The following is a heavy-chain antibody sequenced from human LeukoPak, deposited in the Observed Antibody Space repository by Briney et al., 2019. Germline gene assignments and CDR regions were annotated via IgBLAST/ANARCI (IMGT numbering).Heavy chain of an antibody. J-gene: IGHJ4*02. CDR1: GFTFSSYS. D-gene: IGHD3-3*01. Sequence: GGSLRLSCAASGFTFSSYSMNWVRQAPGKGLEWVSSISSSSSYIYYADSVKGRFTISRDNAKNSLYLQMNSLRAEDTAVYYYARGLYDFWSGYQYYFDYWGQGTLVTVSS. V-gene: IGHV3-21*01. CDR2: ISSSSSYI. CDR3: ARGLYDFWSGYQYYFDY.